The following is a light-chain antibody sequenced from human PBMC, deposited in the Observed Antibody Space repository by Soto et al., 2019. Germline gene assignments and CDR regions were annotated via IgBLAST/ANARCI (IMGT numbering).Light chain of an antibody. CDR1: QSVGTY. CDR2: DAS. CDR3: QQYSSSPRT. V-gene: IGKV3-20*01. J-gene: IGKJ1*01. Sequence: EVVLTQSPGTLSLSPGERATLSCRASQSVGTYLAWYQQRPGQAPRLLIYDASIRLTGIPGRFSGSGSGADFTLTITRLEPEDFAVYYCQQYSSSPRTFGQGTKVDIK.